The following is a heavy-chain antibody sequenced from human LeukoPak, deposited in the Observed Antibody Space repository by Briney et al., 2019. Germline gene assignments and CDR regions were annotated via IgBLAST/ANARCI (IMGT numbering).Heavy chain of an antibody. Sequence: ASVKVSCKASGYTFTGYYMHWVRQAPGQGLEWMGWINPNSGGTNYAQKFQCRDTMSRDTSISTAYMELSRLRSDDTAVYYCARDNRKVVPAANIYYYYMDVWGKGTTVTVSS. CDR2: INPNSGGT. J-gene: IGHJ6*03. D-gene: IGHD2-2*01. V-gene: IGHV1-2*02. CDR3: ARDNRKVVPAANIYYYYMDV. CDR1: GYTFTGYY.